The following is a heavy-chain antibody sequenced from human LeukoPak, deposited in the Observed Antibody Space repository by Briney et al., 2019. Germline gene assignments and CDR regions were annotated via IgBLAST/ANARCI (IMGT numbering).Heavy chain of an antibody. J-gene: IGHJ4*02. V-gene: IGHV3-30-3*01. Sequence: GGSLRLSCAASGFTFSSYAMHWVRQAPGKGLEWVAVISYDGSNKYYADSVKGRFTISRDNSKNTLYLQMNSLRAEDTAVYYCARASFSGDYGLYYFDYWGQGTLVTVSS. CDR1: GFTFSSYA. D-gene: IGHD4-17*01. CDR2: ISYDGSNK. CDR3: ARASFSGDYGLYYFDY.